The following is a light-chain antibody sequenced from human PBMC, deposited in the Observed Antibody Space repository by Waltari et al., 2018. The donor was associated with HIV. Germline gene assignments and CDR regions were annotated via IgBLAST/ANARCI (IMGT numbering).Light chain of an antibody. J-gene: IGLJ2*01. CDR2: RDS. CDR1: ELTNQY. CDR3: QAAAPSRTSVT. V-gene: IGLV3-25*03. Sequence: SSDLTQAPSLSVSPGQTASISCSGHELTNQYVHWYQEKAGQAPVLVISRDSERPLGIPERFSGSRSGSLATLTITGVLADDDPDYYCQAAAPSRTSVTFGGGTKLTVL.